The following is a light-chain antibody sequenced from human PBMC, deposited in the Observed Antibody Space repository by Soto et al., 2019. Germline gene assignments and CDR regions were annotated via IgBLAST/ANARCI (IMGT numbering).Light chain of an antibody. J-gene: IGKJ4*01. CDR1: QGISSC. V-gene: IGKV1-12*01. CDR2: AAS. CDR3: QQTTSFPLT. Sequence: DIQMTQSPSFVSASVGDRVTITCRASQGISSCLAWYQHKPGRAPKLLIHAASSLESGVPSRFSGSGSGTNFTLTISSLQPEYFATYYCQQTTSFPLTFGGGTKVEIK.